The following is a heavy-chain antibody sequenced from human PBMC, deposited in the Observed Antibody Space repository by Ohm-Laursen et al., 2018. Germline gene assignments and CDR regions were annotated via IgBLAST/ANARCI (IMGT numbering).Heavy chain of an antibody. Sequence: SDTLSLTCTVSGGSISSSSYYWGWIRQPPGKGLEWIGSIYYSGSTYYNPSLKSRVTISVDTSKNQFSLKLSSVTAADTAVYYCARRPSGSYPYYYYYYGMDVWGQGTTVTVSS. V-gene: IGHV4-39*01. CDR2: IYYSGST. CDR3: ARRPSGSYPYYYYYYGMDV. CDR1: GGSISSSSYY. D-gene: IGHD1-26*01. J-gene: IGHJ6*02.